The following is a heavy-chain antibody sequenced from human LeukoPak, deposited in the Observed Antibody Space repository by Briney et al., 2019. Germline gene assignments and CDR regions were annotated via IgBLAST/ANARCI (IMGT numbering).Heavy chain of an antibody. J-gene: IGHJ4*02. Sequence: GGSLRLSCAASGFTFSSYGMHWVRQAPGKGLEWVAFIRYDGSNKYYADSVKGRFTISRDNSKNTLYLQMNSLRAEDTAVYYCATGYHGLAGYYFDYWGQGTLVTVSS. V-gene: IGHV3-30*02. D-gene: IGHD6-13*01. CDR1: GFTFSSYG. CDR3: ATGYHGLAGYYFDY. CDR2: IRYDGSNK.